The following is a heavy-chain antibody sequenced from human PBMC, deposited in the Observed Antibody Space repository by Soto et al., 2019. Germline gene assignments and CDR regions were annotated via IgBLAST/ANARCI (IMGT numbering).Heavy chain of an antibody. V-gene: IGHV4-34*01. CDR1: GGSFSGYY. J-gene: IGHJ6*03. CDR2: INHSGST. D-gene: IGHD7-27*01. CDR3: ASFRNGDFDYYYYMDV. Sequence: SETLSLTCAVYGGSFSGYYWSWIRQPPGKGLEWIGEINHSGSTNYNPSLKSRVTISVDTSKNQFSLKLSSVTAADTAVYYCASFRNGDFDYYYYMDVWGKGTTVTVSS.